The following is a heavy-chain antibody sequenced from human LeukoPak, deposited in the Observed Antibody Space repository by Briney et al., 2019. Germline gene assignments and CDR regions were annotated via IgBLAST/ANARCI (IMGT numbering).Heavy chain of an antibody. V-gene: IGHV4-34*01. CDR1: GGSLSGYY. CDR3: ARLLGGWFDP. Sequence: SETLSLTCAVYGGSLSGYYWSWIRQPPGKGLEWIGEINHSGSTNYNPSLKSRVTISVDTSKNQFSLKLSSVTAADTAVYYCARLLGGWFDPWGQGTLVTVSS. J-gene: IGHJ5*02. D-gene: IGHD3-10*01. CDR2: INHSGST.